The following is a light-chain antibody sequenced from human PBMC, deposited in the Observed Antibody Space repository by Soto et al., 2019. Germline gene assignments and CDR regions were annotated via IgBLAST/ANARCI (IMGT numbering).Light chain of an antibody. CDR1: SSDVGAYNF. CDR2: EVT. V-gene: IGLV2-8*01. J-gene: IGLJ1*01. CDR3: SSHAGSIHFYV. Sequence: QSVLTQPPSASGSPGQSVTISCTGTSSDVGAYNFVSWYQQHPGKAPKLIISEVTKRPSGVPDRFSGSKSGNTASLTVSGLQAEDKADYYCSSHAGSIHFYVFGTGTKVTVL.